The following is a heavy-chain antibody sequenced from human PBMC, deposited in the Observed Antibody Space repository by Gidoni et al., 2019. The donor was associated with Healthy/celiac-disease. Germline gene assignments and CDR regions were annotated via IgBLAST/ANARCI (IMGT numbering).Heavy chain of an antibody. Sequence: QVQLVESGGGLVKPGGSLRLSCAASGFTFSDYYLSWIRQAPGTGLEWVSYISSSSSNTNYADSVKGRFTISRDNAKNSLYLQMNSLRAEDTAVYYCARGGKPRGGVFLNPNFDYWGQGTLVTVSS. J-gene: IGHJ4*02. D-gene: IGHD3-16*01. CDR1: GFTFSDYY. CDR3: ARGGKPRGGVFLNPNFDY. CDR2: ISSSSSNT. V-gene: IGHV3-11*06.